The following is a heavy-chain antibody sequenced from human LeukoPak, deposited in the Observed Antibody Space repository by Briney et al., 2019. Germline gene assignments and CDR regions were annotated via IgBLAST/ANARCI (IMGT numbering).Heavy chain of an antibody. Sequence: SETLSLTCTVSGGSISSGSYYWSWIRQPAGKGLEWIGRIYTSGSTNYNPSLKSRVTISVDTSKNQFSLKLSSVTAADTAVYYCARKESSSWYVRHHFDYWGQGTLVTVSS. V-gene: IGHV4-61*02. CDR2: IYTSGST. CDR1: GGSISSGSYY. D-gene: IGHD6-13*01. CDR3: ARKESSSWYVRHHFDY. J-gene: IGHJ4*02.